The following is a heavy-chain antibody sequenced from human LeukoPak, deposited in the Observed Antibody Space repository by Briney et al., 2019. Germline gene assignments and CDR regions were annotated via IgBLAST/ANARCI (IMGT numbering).Heavy chain of an antibody. J-gene: IGHJ5*02. D-gene: IGHD4-17*01. V-gene: IGHV4-59*01. CDR2: IYYTGST. Sequence: SETLSLTCTVSGGSISSSYYWSWIRQSPGKGLEWIGYIYYTGSTKYNPSLKSRVTISVDTSKNQFSLKLSSVTAADTAVYYCARGDYGDYFLWFDPWGQGTLVTVSS. CDR1: GGSISSSYY. CDR3: ARGDYGDYFLWFDP.